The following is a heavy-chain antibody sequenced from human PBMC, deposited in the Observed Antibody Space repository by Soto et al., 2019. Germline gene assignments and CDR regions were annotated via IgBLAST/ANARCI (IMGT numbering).Heavy chain of an antibody. CDR3: ARDRWCSSTRCYSGHMDV. D-gene: IGHD2-2*02. CDR1: GXTFASYG. J-gene: IGHJ6*03. CDR2: ISAYNGNT. V-gene: IGHV1-18*01. Sequence: ASVKVSCKASGXTFASYGISWVRQAPGQGLEWMGWISAYNGNTNYARKPQGRVTMTTDTSTSTAYMELRSLRSDDTAVYYCARDRWCSSTRCYSGHMDVWGKGTTVTVSS.